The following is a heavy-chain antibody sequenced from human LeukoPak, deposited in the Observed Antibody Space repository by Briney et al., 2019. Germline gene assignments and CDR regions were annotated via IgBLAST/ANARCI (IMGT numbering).Heavy chain of an antibody. J-gene: IGHJ4*02. CDR2: ISSSSSYI. Sequence: GGSLRLSCAASGFNFDAYAMHWVRQAPGKGLEWVSSISSSSSYIYYADSVKGRFTISRDNAKNSLYLQMNSLRAEDTAVYYCARDGLGIGESLDYWGQGTLVTVSS. V-gene: IGHV3-21*01. CDR1: GFNFDAYA. CDR3: ARDGLGIGESLDY. D-gene: IGHD3-10*01.